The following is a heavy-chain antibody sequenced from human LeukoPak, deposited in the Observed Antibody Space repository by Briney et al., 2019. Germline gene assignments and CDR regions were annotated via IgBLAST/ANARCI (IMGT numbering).Heavy chain of an antibody. CDR2: IRGSGGST. CDR1: GFPFSSYA. Sequence: GGSLRLSCAATGFPFSSYAMSWVRQAPGRGLEWVSAIRGSGGSTYYAVSVMGRFTISRDNSKNTLYLQMNSLRAEDTAVYYCAKGSFYYDSSGYYYWGQGTLVAVSS. J-gene: IGHJ4*02. V-gene: IGHV3-23*01. D-gene: IGHD3-22*01. CDR3: AKGSFYYDSSGYYY.